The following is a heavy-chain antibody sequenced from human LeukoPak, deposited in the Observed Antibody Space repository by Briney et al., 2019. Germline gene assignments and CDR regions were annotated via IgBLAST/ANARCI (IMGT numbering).Heavy chain of an antibody. D-gene: IGHD2-2*01. J-gene: IGHJ4*02. V-gene: IGHV3-15*01. CDR3: TTVFQPLGYCSTTGCYPNY. Sequence: GGSLRLSCAASGFTFGNAWTSWVRQAPGKGLEWVGRIKSKTDGGTTDYAAPVKGRFTISRDDSKNTLYLQMNSLKTEDTAVYFCTTVFQPLGYCSTTGCYPNYWGQGTLVTVSS. CDR1: GFTFGNAW. CDR2: IKSKTDGGTT.